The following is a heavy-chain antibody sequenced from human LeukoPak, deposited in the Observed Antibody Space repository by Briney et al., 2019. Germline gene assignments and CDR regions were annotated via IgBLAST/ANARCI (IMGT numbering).Heavy chain of an antibody. Sequence: GGSLRLSCAASRFIFSNYYMSWIRQTPGNGLEWIANIGTDGSSENYADSAKGRFTISRDNARNSLFLQMSSLRVEDTAVYFCARAGTYSGYKVFDTWGQGTLVTVAS. V-gene: IGHV3-11*01. CDR1: RFIFSNYY. CDR3: ARAGTYSGYKVFDT. D-gene: IGHD5-12*01. CDR2: IGTDGSSE. J-gene: IGHJ5*02.